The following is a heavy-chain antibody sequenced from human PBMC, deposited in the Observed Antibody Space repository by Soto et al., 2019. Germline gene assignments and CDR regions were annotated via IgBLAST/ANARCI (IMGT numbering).Heavy chain of an antibody. D-gene: IGHD2-15*01. CDR3: ARHLGRIEAARFDY. CDR1: GFTFSDYY. CDR2: ISFSHNTI. J-gene: IGHJ4*02. Sequence: QVQLVESGGALVKPGGSLRLSCVASGFTFSDYYISWLRQAPGKGPECLSYISFSHNTIYYDDSVRGRFTISRDNAKNSVFLQMNRLRVEDTAVYYCARHLGRIEAARFDYWGQGTLVTVSS. V-gene: IGHV3-11*01.